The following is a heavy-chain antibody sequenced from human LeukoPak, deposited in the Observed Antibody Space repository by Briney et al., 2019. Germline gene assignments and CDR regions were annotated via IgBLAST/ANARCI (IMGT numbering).Heavy chain of an antibody. CDR1: GFTFSDYY. V-gene: IGHV3-11*05. CDR3: AGDPMYYYDSSGYPGGALDY. J-gene: IGHJ4*02. CDR2: ISSSSSYT. D-gene: IGHD3-22*01. Sequence: GGSLRLSCAASGFTFSDYYMSWIRQAPGKGLEWVSYISSSSSYTNYADSVKGRFTISRDNAKDSLYLQMNSLRAEDTAVYYCAGDPMYYYDSSGYPGGALDYWGQGTLVTVSS.